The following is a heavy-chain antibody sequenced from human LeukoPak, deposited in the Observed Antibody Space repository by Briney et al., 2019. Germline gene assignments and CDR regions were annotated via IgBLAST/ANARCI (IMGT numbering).Heavy chain of an antibody. Sequence: GGSLRLSCAASGFTFSSYGMHWVRQAPGKGLEWVAFIRYDGSNKYYADSVKGRFTISRDNSKNTLYLQMNSLRAEDTAVYYCARDAWFGELSWDYWGQGTLVTVSS. D-gene: IGHD3-10*01. J-gene: IGHJ4*02. CDR1: GFTFSSYG. CDR3: ARDAWFGELSWDY. CDR2: IRYDGSNK. V-gene: IGHV3-30*02.